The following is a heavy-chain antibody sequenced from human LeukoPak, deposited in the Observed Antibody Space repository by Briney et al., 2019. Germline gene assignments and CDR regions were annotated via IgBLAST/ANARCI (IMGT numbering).Heavy chain of an antibody. CDR3: ARVRSGYSGYDSQRNYYYMDA. D-gene: IGHD5-12*01. CDR2: IYNTGST. CDR1: GGSINIYY. J-gene: IGHJ6*03. V-gene: IGHV4-4*07. Sequence: SETLSLTCTVSGGSINIYYWSWIRQPAGKGLEWIGRIYNTGSTNYNPSLKSRVTMSVDTSKNQFSLKLTSVTAADTAVYYCARVRSGYSGYDSQRNYYYMDAWGNGTTVTISS.